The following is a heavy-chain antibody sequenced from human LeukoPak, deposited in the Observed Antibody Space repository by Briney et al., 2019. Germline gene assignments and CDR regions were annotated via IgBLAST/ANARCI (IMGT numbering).Heavy chain of an antibody. J-gene: IGHJ4*02. D-gene: IGHD2-21*02. CDR2: IYYSGST. CDR1: GGSVSSSSYY. Sequence: PSETLSLTCTVSGGSVSSSSYYWGWIRQPPGKGLEWIGSIYYSGSTYYDPSLKSRVTISVDKSKNQFSLKLSSVTAADTAVYYCARWAQVVTATTYYFDYWGQGTLVTVSS. CDR3: ARWAQVVTATTYYFDY. V-gene: IGHV4-39*07.